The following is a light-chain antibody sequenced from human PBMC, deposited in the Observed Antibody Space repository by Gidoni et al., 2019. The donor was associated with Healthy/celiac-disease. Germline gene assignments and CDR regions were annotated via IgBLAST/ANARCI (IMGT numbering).Light chain of an antibody. V-gene: IGKV2-28*01. CDR2: LGS. CDR3: MQALKTPIT. CDR1: PSLLHSNGYDY. Sequence: VMTQYPLSLPVTPGEPASISCRSSPSLLHSNGYDYLDWYLQKPGQSPQLLIYLGSNRASGVPDRFSGSGSGTDCTLKISRVEAEDVGIYYCMQALKTPITFGQGTRLDIK. J-gene: IGKJ5*01.